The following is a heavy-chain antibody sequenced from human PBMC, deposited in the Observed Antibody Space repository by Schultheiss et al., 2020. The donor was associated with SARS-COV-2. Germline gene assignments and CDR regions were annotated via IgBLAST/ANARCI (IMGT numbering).Heavy chain of an antibody. V-gene: IGHV1-69*13. CDR1: GYTLTELS. D-gene: IGHD6-13*01. CDR2: IIPIFGTA. CDR3: ARVAAGRVYFDY. J-gene: IGHJ4*02. Sequence: SVKVSCKVSGYTLTELSMHWVRQAPGQGLEWMGGIIPIFGTANYAQKFQGRVTITADESTSTAYMELSSLRSEDTAVYYCARVAAGRVYFDYWGQGTLVTVSS.